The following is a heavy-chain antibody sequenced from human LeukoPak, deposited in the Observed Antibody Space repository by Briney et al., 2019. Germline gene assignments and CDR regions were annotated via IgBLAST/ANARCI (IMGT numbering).Heavy chain of an antibody. D-gene: IGHD3-10*01. V-gene: IGHV3-74*01. CDR2: INNDGSST. J-gene: IGHJ1*01. CDR1: GLTFSKSW. Sequence: PGVSLRLSCAASGLTFSKSWMHWVRQAPGKGLVWVSRINNDGSSTTYAGSVKGRFTISRDNAKNMVYLQMNSLRVEDTAIYYCARVYGLGMNEYYQYWGQGTLVTVPS. CDR3: ARVYGLGMNEYYQY.